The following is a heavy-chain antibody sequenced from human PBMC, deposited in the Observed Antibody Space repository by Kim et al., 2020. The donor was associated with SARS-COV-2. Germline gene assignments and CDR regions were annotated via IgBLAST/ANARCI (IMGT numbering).Heavy chain of an antibody. Sequence: SETLSLTCAVYGGSFSGYYWSWIRQPPGKGLEWIGEINHSGSTNYNPSLKSRVTISVDTSKNQFSLKLSSVTAADTAVYYCARDAQDLTYSSGWYGWFDPWGQGTLVTVSS. CDR2: INHSGST. J-gene: IGHJ5*02. CDR1: GGSFSGYY. D-gene: IGHD6-19*01. CDR3: ARDAQDLTYSSGWYGWFDP. V-gene: IGHV4-34*01.